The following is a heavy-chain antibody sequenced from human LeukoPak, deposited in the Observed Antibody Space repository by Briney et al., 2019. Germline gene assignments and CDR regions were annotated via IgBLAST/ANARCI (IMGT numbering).Heavy chain of an antibody. CDR2: IKLNSGVT. CDR3: AREPGGGASDI. Sequence: ASVKVSCKASGYTFTGYYMHWMRQAPGQGLEWMGWIKLNSGVTNYAQKFQGRVTMTRDTSVSTAYMELSRLRSDDTAVYYCAREPGGGASDIWGQGTMVIVSS. CDR1: GYTFTGYY. V-gene: IGHV1-2*02. J-gene: IGHJ3*02. D-gene: IGHD2-15*01.